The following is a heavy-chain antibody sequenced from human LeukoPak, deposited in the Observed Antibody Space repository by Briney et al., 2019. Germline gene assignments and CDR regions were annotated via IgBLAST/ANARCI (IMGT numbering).Heavy chain of an antibody. Sequence: PGGSLRLSCAASGFTFSSYEMNWVRQAPGKGLEWVSYISSSGSTIYYADSVKGRFTVSRDNAKNTLYLQMNSLRAEVTAVYYCARTSGYYFDYWGQGTLVTVSS. CDR1: GFTFSSYE. CDR3: ARTSGYYFDY. D-gene: IGHD3-22*01. J-gene: IGHJ4*02. CDR2: ISSSGSTI. V-gene: IGHV3-48*03.